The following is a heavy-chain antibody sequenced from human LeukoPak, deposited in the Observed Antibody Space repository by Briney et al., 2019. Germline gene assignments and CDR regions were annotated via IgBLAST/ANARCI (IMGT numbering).Heavy chain of an antibody. Sequence: PGGSLRLSCAASGFPVSTNYVSWVRQAPGKGLGWVSIIYSGGSTSYADSVKGRFTISRDISKNTLFLQMSSLRAEDTAVYYCARSPRIYDSSGYYLVEYFDLWGRGTLVTVSS. J-gene: IGHJ2*01. CDR3: ARSPRIYDSSGYYLVEYFDL. CDR1: GFPVSTNY. V-gene: IGHV3-53*01. CDR2: IYSGGST. D-gene: IGHD3-22*01.